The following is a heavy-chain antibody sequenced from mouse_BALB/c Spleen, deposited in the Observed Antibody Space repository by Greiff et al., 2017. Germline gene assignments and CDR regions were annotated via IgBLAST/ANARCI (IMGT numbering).Heavy chain of an antibody. CDR3: ARSNYDGYYY. D-gene: IGHD2-3*01. CDR1: GFNIKDTY. Sequence: DVKLVESGAELVKPGASVKLSCTASGFNIKDTYMHWVKQRPEQGLEWIGRIDPANGNTKYDPKFQGKATITADTSSNTAYLQLSSLTSEDTAVYYCARSNYDGYYYWGQGTTLTVSS. V-gene: IGHV14-3*02. CDR2: IDPANGNT. J-gene: IGHJ2*01.